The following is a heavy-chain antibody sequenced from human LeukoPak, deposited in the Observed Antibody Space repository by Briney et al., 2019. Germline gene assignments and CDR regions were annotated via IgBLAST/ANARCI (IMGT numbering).Heavy chain of an antibody. Sequence: GGSLRLSCAASGFTFSSYAMSWVRQAPGKGLEWVSAISGSGGTIYYADSVKGRFTISRDNAKNSLYLQMNSLRAEDTAVYYCAELGITMIGGVWGKGTTVTISS. D-gene: IGHD3-10*02. J-gene: IGHJ6*04. CDR1: GFTFSSYA. V-gene: IGHV3-23*01. CDR2: ISGSGGTI. CDR3: AELGITMIGGV.